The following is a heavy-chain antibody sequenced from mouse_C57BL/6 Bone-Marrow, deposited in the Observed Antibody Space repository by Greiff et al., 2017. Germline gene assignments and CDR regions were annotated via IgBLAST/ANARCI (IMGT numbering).Heavy chain of an antibody. J-gene: IGHJ4*01. CDR1: GFSLTSYG. CDR3: AKDSSGYVGSYAMDY. Sequence: VKLMESGPGLVQPSQSLSITCTVSGFSLTSYGVHWVRQSPGKGLEWLGVIWSGGSTDYNAAFISRLSISKDNSKSQGFFKMNSLQADDTAIYYCAKDSSGYVGSYAMDYWGQGTSVTVSS. D-gene: IGHD3-2*02. V-gene: IGHV2-2*01. CDR2: IWSGGST.